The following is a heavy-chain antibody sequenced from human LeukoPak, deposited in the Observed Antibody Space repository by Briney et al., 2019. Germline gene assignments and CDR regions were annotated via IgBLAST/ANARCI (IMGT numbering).Heavy chain of an antibody. D-gene: IGHD3-3*01. CDR2: IIPILGIA. Sequence: SVKVSCKASGGTFSSYAISWVRQAPGQGLEWMGRIIPILGIANYAQKFQGRVTITADKSTSTAYMELSSLRSEDTAVYYCARGYYGLYWYFDLWGRGTLVTVSS. CDR3: ARGYYGLYWYFDL. CDR1: GGTFSSYA. V-gene: IGHV1-69*04. J-gene: IGHJ2*01.